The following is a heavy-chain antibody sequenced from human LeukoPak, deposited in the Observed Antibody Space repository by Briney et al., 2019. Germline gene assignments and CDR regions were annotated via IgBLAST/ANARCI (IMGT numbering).Heavy chain of an antibody. D-gene: IGHD1-1*01. CDR2: ISSSSSYI. V-gene: IGHV3-21*01. CDR1: GFTFSSHA. CDR3: ARAAGTTFGDAFDI. Sequence: GGSLRLSCAASGFTFSSHAMNWVRQAPGKGLEWVSSISSSSSYIYYADSVKGRFTISRDNAKNSLYLQMNSLRAEDTAVYYCARAAGTTFGDAFDIWGQGTMVTVSS. J-gene: IGHJ3*02.